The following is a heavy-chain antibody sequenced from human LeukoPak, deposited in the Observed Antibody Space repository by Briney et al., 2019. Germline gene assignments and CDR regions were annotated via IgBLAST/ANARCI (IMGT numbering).Heavy chain of an antibody. Sequence: GRSLRLSCAPSVFSFSTYAMHWLRHAPGKGLEWVAVASYDGTNKYYADSVKRRFTISRHDSKNTLYLQIDSLRPEDTAVYYCARDEGAGSFGFSRYYGMDVWGQGTRVTVSS. CDR2: ASYDGTNK. V-gene: IGHV3-30-3*01. CDR1: VFSFSTYA. D-gene: IGHD6-19*01. CDR3: ARDEGAGSFGFSRYYGMDV. J-gene: IGHJ6*02.